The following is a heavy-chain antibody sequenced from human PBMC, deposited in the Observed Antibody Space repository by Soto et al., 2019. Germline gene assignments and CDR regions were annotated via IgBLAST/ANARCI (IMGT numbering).Heavy chain of an antibody. D-gene: IGHD7-27*01. CDR1: GFTVSSNY. V-gene: IGHV3-66*02. Sequence: GGSLRLSCAASGFTVSSNYMSWVRQAPGKGLEWVSVIYSGGSTYYADSVKGRFTISRDNSKNTLYLQMNSLRAEDTAVYYCARDVSRSWGNDDAFDIWGQGTMVTVSS. CDR3: ARDVSRSWGNDDAFDI. J-gene: IGHJ3*02. CDR2: IYSGGST.